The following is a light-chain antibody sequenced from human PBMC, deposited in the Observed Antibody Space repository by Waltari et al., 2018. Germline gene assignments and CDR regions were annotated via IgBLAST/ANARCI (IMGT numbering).Light chain of an antibody. J-gene: IGLJ3*02. CDR2: EVN. V-gene: IGLV2-14*01. CDR3: SSYTTSSTGV. CDR1: SSDIGAYNY. Sequence: QSALTQPASVSGSPGQSITISCAGTSSDIGAYNYVSWFQQYPGKAPQLVSYEVNKRPAGVSDRFAGSKSGNTASLTIAGLQAEDEAAYYCSSYTTSSTGVFGGGTRLTVL.